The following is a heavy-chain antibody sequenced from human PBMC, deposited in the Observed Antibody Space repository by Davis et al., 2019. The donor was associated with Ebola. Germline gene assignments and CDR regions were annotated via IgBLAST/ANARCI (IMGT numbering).Heavy chain of an antibody. J-gene: IGHJ4*02. CDR2: INSDGNT. V-gene: IGHV3-74*01. Sequence: HTGGSLRLSCAASGFTFSLYWMHWVRQAPGKGLVWVSRINSDGNTGYADSVKGRFTISRDNSKNTLFLQMNTLRAEDAAVYYCAGGTRSGWHLEYWGQGTLVTVSS. CDR1: GFTFSLYW. D-gene: IGHD6-19*01. CDR3: AGGTRSGWHLEY.